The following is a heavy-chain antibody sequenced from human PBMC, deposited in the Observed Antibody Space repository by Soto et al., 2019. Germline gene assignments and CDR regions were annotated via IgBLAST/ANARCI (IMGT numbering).Heavy chain of an antibody. CDR3: ARGRYLDSSDYWVANLPFDH. V-gene: IGHV3-23*01. CDR1: GFTFNSYV. J-gene: IGHJ4*02. Sequence: GGSLRLSCAASGFTFNSYVMTWVRQAPGEGLEWVTSISRSGRGSAYYADSVKGRFTISRDNSENTLFLQMNNLRDEDTALYYCARGRYLDSSDYWVANLPFDHWGLGTLVTVSS. CDR2: ISRSGRGSA. D-gene: IGHD3-22*01.